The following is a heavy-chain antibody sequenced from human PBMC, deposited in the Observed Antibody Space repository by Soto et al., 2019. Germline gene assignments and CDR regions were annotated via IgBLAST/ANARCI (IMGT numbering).Heavy chain of an antibody. CDR2: FIPFLNIS. CDR1: GGTFSTFT. Sequence: QVQLVQSGADVKKPGSSVKVSCKTFGGTFSTFTINWVRQAPGQGLVWMGSFIPFLNISINARNSLGRLTLAAAESTTTASVELQSLSPADTAIYFCATLGAQVDLWGQGSLVTVSS. CDR3: ATLGAQVDL. V-gene: IGHV1-69*09. J-gene: IGHJ5*02. D-gene: IGHD3-16*01.